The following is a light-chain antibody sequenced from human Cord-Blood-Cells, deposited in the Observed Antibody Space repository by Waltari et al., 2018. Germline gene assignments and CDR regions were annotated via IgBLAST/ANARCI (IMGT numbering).Light chain of an antibody. CDR3: QQRSNWPPYT. J-gene: IGKJ2*01. Sequence: ELVLPQSPTTLSLSPGERANLSCRASQSVSSYLAWYQQKPGQAPRLLIYDASNRATGIAARFSGSGSGTDFTLTISSLEPEDFAVYYCQQRSNWPPYTFGQGTKLEIK. V-gene: IGKV3-11*01. CDR2: DAS. CDR1: QSVSSY.